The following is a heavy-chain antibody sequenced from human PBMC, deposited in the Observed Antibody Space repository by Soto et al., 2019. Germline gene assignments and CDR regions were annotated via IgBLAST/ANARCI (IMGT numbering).Heavy chain of an antibody. CDR3: ARGGHDYNFDY. CDR1: GGTFSSYA. D-gene: IGHD4-4*01. V-gene: IGHV1-69*13. CDR2: IIPIFGTA. J-gene: IGHJ4*02. Sequence: SVKVSCKASGGTFSSYAISWVRQAPGQGLEWLGGIIPIFGTANYAQKFQGRVTLTADESTSTAYMELSSLRSEDTAVYYCARGGHDYNFDYWGQGTLVTVSS.